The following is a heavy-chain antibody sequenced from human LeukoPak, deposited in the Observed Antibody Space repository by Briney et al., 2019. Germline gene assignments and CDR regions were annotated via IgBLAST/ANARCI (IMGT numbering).Heavy chain of an antibody. CDR1: GFIFTNYF. Sequence: GGSLRPSCAASGFIFTNYFMSWVRQAPGKGLEWVASIKHDGSEKYYVDSVRGRFTISRDNTMNSLYLQMSSLRAEDTAVYYCATDRGWRTSGYYLYYFEYWGQGTLVTYSS. V-gene: IGHV3-7*01. D-gene: IGHD3-3*01. CDR2: IKHDGSEK. J-gene: IGHJ4*02. CDR3: ATDRGWRTSGYYLYYFEY.